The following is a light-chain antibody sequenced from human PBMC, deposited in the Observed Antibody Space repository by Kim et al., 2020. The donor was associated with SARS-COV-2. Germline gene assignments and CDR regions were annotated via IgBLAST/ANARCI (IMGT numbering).Light chain of an antibody. CDR3: QQRYSWPPLS. J-gene: IGKJ4*01. CDR1: QSVSSY. Sequence: EIVLTQSPSPLSLSPGDRATLSCRASQSVSSYLAWYQQKPGQPPRLLIYDASNRATGIPARFSGSGSGTDFTLTISSLEPEDFAVYYCQQRYSWPPLSFGGGTKVDIK. V-gene: IGKV3-11*01. CDR2: DAS.